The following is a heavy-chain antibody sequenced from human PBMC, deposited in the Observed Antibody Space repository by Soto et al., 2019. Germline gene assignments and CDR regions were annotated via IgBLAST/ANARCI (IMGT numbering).Heavy chain of an antibody. CDR1: GYSFTSYW. D-gene: IGHD6-19*01. CDR3: ARLAQWLVLKPLYYFDY. V-gene: IGHV5-51*01. Sequence: GESLKISCKGSGYSFTSYWISWVRQMPGKGLEWMGIIYPGDSDTRYSPSFQGQVTISADKSISTAYLQWSSLKALDTVMYYCARLAQWLVLKPLYYFDYWGQGTLVTVSS. CDR2: IYPGDSDT. J-gene: IGHJ4*02.